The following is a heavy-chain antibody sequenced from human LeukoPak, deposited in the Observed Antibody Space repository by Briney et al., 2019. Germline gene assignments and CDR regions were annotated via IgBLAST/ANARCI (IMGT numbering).Heavy chain of an antibody. D-gene: IGHD5-18*01. Sequence: GGSLTLSCAACGFTVSSNYMSWVRQAPGKGLEWVSVIYSGGSTYYAVSVKGRFTISRHNSKNTLYLQMNSLRAEDTAVYYCARAIVDTASVNVRDYDYYYGMDVWGQGTTVTVSS. V-gene: IGHV3-53*04. J-gene: IGHJ6*02. CDR3: ARAIVDTASVNVRDYDYYYGMDV. CDR1: GFTVSSNY. CDR2: IYSGGST.